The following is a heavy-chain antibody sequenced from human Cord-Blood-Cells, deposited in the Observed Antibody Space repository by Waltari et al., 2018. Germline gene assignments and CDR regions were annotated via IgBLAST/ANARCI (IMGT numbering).Heavy chain of an antibody. V-gene: IGHV4-34*01. CDR3: ARVDYYGSGSYNWFDP. D-gene: IGHD3-10*01. CDR1: GGSFSGYY. J-gene: IGHJ5*02. Sequence: QVQLQQWGAGLLKPSETLSLTCAVYGGSFSGYYWRWIRQPPGKGLEWIGEINHSGSTNDNPALKSRVTISVDTSKNQFSLKLSSVTAADTAVYYCARVDYYGSGSYNWFDPWGQGTLVTVSS. CDR2: INHSGST.